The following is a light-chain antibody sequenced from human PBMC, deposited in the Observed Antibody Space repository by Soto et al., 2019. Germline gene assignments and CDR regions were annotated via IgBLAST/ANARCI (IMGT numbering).Light chain of an antibody. CDR2: GAS. J-gene: IGKJ1*01. CDR1: QSVSSTY. CDR3: QQNDDSPGT. Sequence: EILLTQSPGTLSLSPGERATLSCRASQSVSSTYLIWYQQKPGQAPRLLIYGASSRATGVPDRFSGGGSGTDFTLTISRLEPEDFAVYYCQQNDDSPGTFGQGTKVDIK. V-gene: IGKV3-20*01.